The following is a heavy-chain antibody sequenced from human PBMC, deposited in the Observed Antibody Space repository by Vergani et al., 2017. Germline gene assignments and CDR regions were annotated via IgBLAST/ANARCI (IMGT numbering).Heavy chain of an antibody. D-gene: IGHD1-14*01. CDR3: ARDNPSQGGYYYYGMDV. V-gene: IGHV3-33*01. CDR1: GFTFSSYG. CDR2: IWYDGSNK. J-gene: IGHJ6*02. Sequence: QVQLVESGGGVVQPGRSLRLSCAASGFTFSSYGMHWVRQAPGKGLEWVAVIWYDGSNKYYADSVKGRFTISRDNSKNTLYLQRNSLRAEDTAVYYCARDNPSQGGYYYYGMDVWGQGTTVTVSS.